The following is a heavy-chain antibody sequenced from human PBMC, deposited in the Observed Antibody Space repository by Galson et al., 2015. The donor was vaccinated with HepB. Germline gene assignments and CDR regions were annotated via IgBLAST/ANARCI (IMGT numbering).Heavy chain of an antibody. J-gene: IGHJ3*02. V-gene: IGHV3-30*18. CDR2: IPYDGRNR. CDR1: GFTYSSYR. Sequence: LRLPCADSGFTYSSYRMHWARQAPGKGLEWVPVIPYDGRNRHYPESVKGPFTISRDNSNNTLYLQMNSLRPEDTAVYYCAKEQRQWLVPAGDAFDIWGQGTMVTVSS. D-gene: IGHD6-19*01. CDR3: AKEQRQWLVPAGDAFDI.